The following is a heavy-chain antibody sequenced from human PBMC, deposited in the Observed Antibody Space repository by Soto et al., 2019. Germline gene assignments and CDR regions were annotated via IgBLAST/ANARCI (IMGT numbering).Heavy chain of an antibody. D-gene: IGHD3-10*01. V-gene: IGHV4-34*01. CDR1: GGSFSGYY. J-gene: IGHJ4*02. CDR2: INHRGST. CDR3: ARGVVRRVIIQYTSFFDY. Sequence: QVQLQQWGAGLLKPSETLSLTCVVYGGSFSGYYWSWIRQSPGKGLEWIGGINHRGSTNYNPSLESRVTISVDTSKNQFSLKLTSLTAADTAVYYCARGVVRRVIIQYTSFFDYWGQGTLVAVSS.